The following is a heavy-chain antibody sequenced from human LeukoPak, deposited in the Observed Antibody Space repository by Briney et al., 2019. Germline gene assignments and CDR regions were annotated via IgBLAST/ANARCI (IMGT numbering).Heavy chain of an antibody. CDR3: VGRPYYYYGMDV. V-gene: IGHV3-30*03. CDR1: GFTFSTYG. Sequence: GGSLRLSCAAYGFTFSTYGMHWVRQAPGKGLECVAVISYDGSNEYYADSVKGRFTISRDNSKNTLYLQMSSLRAEDTAIYYCVGRPYYYYGMDVGGQGTTVTVSS. J-gene: IGHJ6*02. CDR2: ISYDGSNE.